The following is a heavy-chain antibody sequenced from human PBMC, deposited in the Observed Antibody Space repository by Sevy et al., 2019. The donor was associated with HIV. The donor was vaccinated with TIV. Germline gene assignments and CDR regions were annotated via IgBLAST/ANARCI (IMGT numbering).Heavy chain of an antibody. CDR1: GFSFDSYG. J-gene: IGHJ4*02. V-gene: IGHV3-23*01. Sequence: GGSLRLSCAVSGFSFDSYGMTWVRQAPGKGLEWVSGISGSADATYYTDSVKGRFTISRDNSKNTVYLQMNSLRAEDTAVYYCVKEVSQYSYSDYWGQGTLVTVSS. D-gene: IGHD5-18*01. CDR3: VKEVSQYSYSDY. CDR2: ISGSADAT.